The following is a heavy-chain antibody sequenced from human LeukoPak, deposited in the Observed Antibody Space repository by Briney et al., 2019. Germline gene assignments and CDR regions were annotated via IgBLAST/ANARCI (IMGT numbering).Heavy chain of an antibody. CDR1: GGTFSSYA. V-gene: IGHV1-69*06. J-gene: IGHJ4*02. D-gene: IGHD2-2*01. Sequence: AASVKVSCKASGGTFSSYAISWVRQAPGQGLEWMGGIIPIFGTANYAQKFQGRVTITADKSTSTAYMELSSLRSEDTAVYSCARVRYCTSTSCPDFDCWGQGTLVTVSS. CDR2: IIPIFGTA. CDR3: ARVRYCTSTSCPDFDC.